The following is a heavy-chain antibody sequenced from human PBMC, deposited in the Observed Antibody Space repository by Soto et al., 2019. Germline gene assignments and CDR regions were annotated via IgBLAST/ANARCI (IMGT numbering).Heavy chain of an antibody. CDR1: VFTLSSYT. Sequence: PGWSLRLSCASSVFTLSSYTMKWVRQASGKGLEWVSSITSSSSHIYYADSVKGRFTISRDNAGNSLYLQMNSLRAEDSAVYYCVRERGLSSFYGMDVWGQGTTVTVSS. D-gene: IGHD3-10*01. CDR3: VRERGLSSFYGMDV. CDR2: ITSSSSHI. J-gene: IGHJ6*02. V-gene: IGHV3-21*01.